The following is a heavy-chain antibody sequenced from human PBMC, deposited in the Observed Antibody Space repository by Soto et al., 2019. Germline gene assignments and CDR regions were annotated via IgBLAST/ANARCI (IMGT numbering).Heavy chain of an antibody. CDR3: ARDNPRYCSGGSCYLDAFDI. Sequence: PSETLSLTCTVSGGSISSYYWSWIRQPPGKGLEWIGYIYYSGSTNYNPSLKSRVTISVDTSKNQFSLKLSSVTAADTAVYYCARDNPRYCSGGSCYLDAFDIWGQGTMVTVSS. D-gene: IGHD2-15*01. V-gene: IGHV4-59*01. CDR1: GGSISSYY. CDR2: IYYSGST. J-gene: IGHJ3*02.